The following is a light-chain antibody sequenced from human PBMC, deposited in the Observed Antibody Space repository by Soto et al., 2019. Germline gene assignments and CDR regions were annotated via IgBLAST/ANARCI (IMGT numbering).Light chain of an antibody. V-gene: IGKV3-15*01. CDR3: QQDNYWPSRT. Sequence: VMTQSPATLSVSPGERATLSCRASQSVTTNLAWYQQKPGQAPRLLIYGASTRAANIPARFSGSGSGTEFTLTISRLQSEDGAVDDCQQDNYWPSRTCGQGTKVESK. J-gene: IGKJ1*01. CDR2: GAS. CDR1: QSVTTN.